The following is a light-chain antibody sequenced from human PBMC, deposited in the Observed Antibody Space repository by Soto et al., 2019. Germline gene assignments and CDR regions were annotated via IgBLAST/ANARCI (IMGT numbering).Light chain of an antibody. CDR1: ESVSRN. CDR3: QQYGSSST. J-gene: IGKJ5*01. Sequence: ELVRTQSPATQSVSSGERATLSCRASESVSRNLAWYQQKPGQPPRLLIYGASSRPTGIPDRFSGSGSGTDFTLTISRLEPEDFAVYYCQQYGSSSTFGQGTRLEIK. CDR2: GAS. V-gene: IGKV3-20*01.